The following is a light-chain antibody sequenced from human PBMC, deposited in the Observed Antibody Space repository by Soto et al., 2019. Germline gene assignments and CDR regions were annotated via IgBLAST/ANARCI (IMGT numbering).Light chain of an antibody. CDR1: QSVSSY. J-gene: IGKJ4*01. Sequence: IVFTQSPATLSLSPGERATLSCRASQSVSSYLAWYQQKPGQAPRLLIYDASNRATGIPARFSGSGSGTDFTLTISSLEPEDFAVYYCQQRSNWPPGLTFGGGTKVDIK. V-gene: IGKV3-11*01. CDR3: QQRSNWPPGLT. CDR2: DAS.